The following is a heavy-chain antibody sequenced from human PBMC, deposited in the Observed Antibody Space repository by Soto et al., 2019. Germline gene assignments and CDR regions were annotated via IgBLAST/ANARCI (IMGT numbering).Heavy chain of an antibody. V-gene: IGHV1-3*01. CDR3: ARDRLVRGSYSYHYYYMDV. Sequence: QVQLVQSGAEVKKPGASVKVSCKASGYTFTSYAMHWVRQAPGQRLEWMGWINAGNGNTKYSQKFQGRVTITRDTSASTAYMELSSLRSEDTAVYYCARDRLVRGSYSYHYYYMDVWGKGTTVTVSS. J-gene: IGHJ6*03. CDR2: INAGNGNT. D-gene: IGHD3-16*01. CDR1: GYTFTSYA.